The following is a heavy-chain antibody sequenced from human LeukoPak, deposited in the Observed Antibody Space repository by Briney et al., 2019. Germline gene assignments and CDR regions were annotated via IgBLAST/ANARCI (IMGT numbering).Heavy chain of an antibody. J-gene: IGHJ4*02. V-gene: IGHV3-23*05. D-gene: IGHD2-2*01. CDR3: AKGSPADY. CDR1: GFNFNSYT. Sequence: GGSLRLSCAASGFNFNSYTMNWVRQAPGKGLQWVANILASGSPTYYADSVKGRFTISRDNSKNTLYLQMNSLRAEDTAVYYCAKGSPADYWGQGTLVTVSS. CDR2: ILASGSPT.